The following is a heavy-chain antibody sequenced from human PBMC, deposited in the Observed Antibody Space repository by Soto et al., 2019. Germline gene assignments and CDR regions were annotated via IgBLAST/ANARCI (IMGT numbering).Heavy chain of an antibody. J-gene: IGHJ6*02. CDR2: ISYDGSNK. CDR1: GFTFSSYA. D-gene: IGHD2-2*01. V-gene: IGHV3-30-3*01. CDR3: ARDHYCSSTSCPKVYYYGMDV. Sequence: SLRLSCAASGFTFSSYAMHWVRQAPGKGLEWVAVISYDGSNKYYADSVKGRFTISRDNSKNTLYLQMNSLRAEDTAVYYCARDHYCSSTSCPKVYYYGMDVWGQGTTVTVSS.